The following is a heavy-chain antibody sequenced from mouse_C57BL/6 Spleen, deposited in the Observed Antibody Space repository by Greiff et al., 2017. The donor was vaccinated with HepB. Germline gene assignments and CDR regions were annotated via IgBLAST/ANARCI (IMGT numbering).Heavy chain of an antibody. J-gene: IGHJ1*03. D-gene: IGHD1-1*01. CDR3: ARGGYGSPWYFDV. CDR1: GYTFTSYW. CDR2: IDPSDSET. V-gene: IGHV1-52*01. Sequence: QVQLQQPGAELVRPGSSVKLSCKASGYTFTSYWMHWVKQRPIQGLEWIGNIDPSDSETHYNQKFKDKATLTVDKSSSTAYMQLSSLTSEDSAVYYCARGGYGSPWYFDVWGTGTTVTVSS.